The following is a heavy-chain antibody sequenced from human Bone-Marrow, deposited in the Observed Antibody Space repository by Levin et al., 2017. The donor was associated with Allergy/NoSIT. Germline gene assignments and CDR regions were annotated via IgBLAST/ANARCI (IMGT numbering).Heavy chain of an antibody. CDR3: ARAQFSYGFYYYGLDV. CDR2: IGSDGRAE. CDR1: GFTFTTYG. D-gene: IGHD3/OR15-3a*01. V-gene: IGHV3-33*02. Sequence: GESLKISCVASGFTFTTYGMNWVRQAPGKGLEWVAIIGSDGRAETYAESVKGRFSISRDFSTNTLFLQMNSLRDEDTAIYFCARAQFSYGFYYYGLDVWGQGTTVTVSS. J-gene: IGHJ6*02.